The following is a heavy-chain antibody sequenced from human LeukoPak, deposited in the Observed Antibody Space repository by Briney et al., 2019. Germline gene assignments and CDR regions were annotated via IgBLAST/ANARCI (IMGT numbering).Heavy chain of an antibody. CDR2: ISGSGGST. Sequence: GGSLRLSCAASGFTFSCYAMSLVRQAPGKGLEWVSAISGSGGSTYYADSVKGRFTISRDNSKNTLYLQMNSLRAEDTAVYYCAKEKTYSSGWYGNFDYWGQGTLVTVSS. CDR1: GFTFSCYA. CDR3: AKEKTYSSGWYGNFDY. D-gene: IGHD6-19*01. J-gene: IGHJ4*02. V-gene: IGHV3-23*01.